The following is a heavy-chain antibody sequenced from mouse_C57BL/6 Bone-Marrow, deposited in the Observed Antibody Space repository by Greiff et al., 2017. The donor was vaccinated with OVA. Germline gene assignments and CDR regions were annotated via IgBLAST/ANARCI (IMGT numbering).Heavy chain of an antibody. Sequence: VQLQQSGAELVRPGASVKLSCTASGFNIKDDYMHWVKQRPEQGLEWIGWIDPENGDTEYASKFQGKATITADTSSNTAYLQLSSLTSEDTAVYYCTTGDYDRRYFDVWGTGTTVTVAS. D-gene: IGHD2-4*01. CDR3: TTGDYDRRYFDV. V-gene: IGHV14-4*01. CDR1: GFNIKDDY. CDR2: IDPENGDT. J-gene: IGHJ1*03.